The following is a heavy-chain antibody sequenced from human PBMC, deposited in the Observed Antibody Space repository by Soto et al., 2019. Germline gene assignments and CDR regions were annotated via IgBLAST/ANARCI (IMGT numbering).Heavy chain of an antibody. J-gene: IGHJ5*02. CDR3: ARTYGDYENWFDP. V-gene: IGHV1-69*13. CDR1: GGTFSSYA. D-gene: IGHD4-17*01. Sequence: SVKVSCKASGGTFSSYAISWVRQAPGQGLEWMGGIIPIFGTANYAQKFQGRVTITADESTSTAYMKLSSLRSGDTAVYYCARTYGDYENWFDPWGQGTLVTVSS. CDR2: IIPIFGTA.